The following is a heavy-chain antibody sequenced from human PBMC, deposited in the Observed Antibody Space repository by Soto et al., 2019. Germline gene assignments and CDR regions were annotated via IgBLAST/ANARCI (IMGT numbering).Heavy chain of an antibody. CDR1: GGSISSGGYY. CDR2: IYYSGTT. CDR3: ARCSLVVVPAPGFDP. V-gene: IGHV4-31*03. D-gene: IGHD2-2*01. Sequence: TLSLTCTVSGGSISSGGYYWSWIRQHQGTGLEWIGYIYYSGTTYYNPSLKSRVTISVDTSKNQFSLKLSSVSAADTALYYCARCSLVVVPAPGFDPWGRGTLVTVSS. J-gene: IGHJ5*02.